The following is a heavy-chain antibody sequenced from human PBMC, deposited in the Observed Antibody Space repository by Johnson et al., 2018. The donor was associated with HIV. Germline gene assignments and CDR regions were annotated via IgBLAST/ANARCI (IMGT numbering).Heavy chain of an antibody. Sequence: QVQLVESGGGVVQPGGSLRLSCAGSGFTFSSYGMHWVRQAPGKGLEWVSFIRYDGSNQYYADSVKGRFTISRDNSKNTLYLQMNSLRAEDTAVYYCAKAELIRFGELNDGFDIWGQGTMVTVSS. D-gene: IGHD3-10*01. CDR3: AKAELIRFGELNDGFDI. CDR2: IRYDGSNQ. J-gene: IGHJ3*02. V-gene: IGHV3-30*02. CDR1: GFTFSSYG.